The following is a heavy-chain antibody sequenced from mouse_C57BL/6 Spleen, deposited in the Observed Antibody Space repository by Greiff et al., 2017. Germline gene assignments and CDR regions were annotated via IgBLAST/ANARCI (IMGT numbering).Heavy chain of an antibody. CDR1: GYSFTGYY. D-gene: IGHD4-1*01. CDR2: INPSTGGT. CDR3: ARGGLGRLGFAY. J-gene: IGHJ3*01. Sequence: VQLKQSGPELVKPGASVKISCKASGYSFTGYYMNWVKQSPEKSLEWIGEINPSTGGTTYNQKFKAKATLTVDKSSSTAYMQLKSLTSEDSAVYYCARGGLGRLGFAYWGQGTLVTVSA. V-gene: IGHV1-42*01.